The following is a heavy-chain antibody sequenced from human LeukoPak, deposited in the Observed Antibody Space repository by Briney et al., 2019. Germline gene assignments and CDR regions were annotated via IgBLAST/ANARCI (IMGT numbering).Heavy chain of an antibody. D-gene: IGHD3-22*01. CDR2: IKSKTDGGTT. Sequence: GGSLRLSCAASGFTSSNAWMSWVPQAPGEGLEWVGRIKSKTDGGTTDYAATVKGTFTISRDDSNNTLYLQMNRLKTEDTAVYYCTTDDYYDSSSYQGYWGQGTLVTVSS. CDR1: GFTSSNAW. J-gene: IGHJ4*02. CDR3: TTDDYYDSSSYQGY. V-gene: IGHV3-15*01.